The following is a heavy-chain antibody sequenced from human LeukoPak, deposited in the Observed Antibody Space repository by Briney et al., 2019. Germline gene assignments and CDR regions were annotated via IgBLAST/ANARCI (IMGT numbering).Heavy chain of an antibody. D-gene: IGHD4-23*01. V-gene: IGHV1-69*04. J-gene: IGHJ6*02. CDR2: IIPILGMA. CDR3: ARVLDYGGNFYYYFGMDV. Sequence: SVKVSCKASGGTFSSYAITWVRQAPGQGLEWMGRIIPILGMANYAQKFQGRVTITADKSTTTAYMELSSLRSEDAAVYYCARVLDYGGNFYYYFGMDVWGQGTTVTVSS. CDR1: GGTFSSYA.